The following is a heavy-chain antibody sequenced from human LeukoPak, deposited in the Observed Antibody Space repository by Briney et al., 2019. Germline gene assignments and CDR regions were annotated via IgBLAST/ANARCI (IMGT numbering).Heavy chain of an antibody. V-gene: IGHV1-69*04. D-gene: IGHD2-2*01. Sequence: ASVKVSCKASGYTFTSYYMHWVRQAPGQGLEWMGRIIPILGIANYAQKFQGRVTITADKSTSTAYMELSSLRSEDTAVYYCARGSAIVVVPAAIRGSGMDVWGQGTTVTVSS. CDR2: IIPILGIA. J-gene: IGHJ6*02. CDR3: ARGSAIVVVPAAIRGSGMDV. CDR1: GYTFTSYY.